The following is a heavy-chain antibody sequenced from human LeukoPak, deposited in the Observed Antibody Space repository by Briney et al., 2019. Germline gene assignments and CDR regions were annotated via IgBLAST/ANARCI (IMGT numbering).Heavy chain of an antibody. CDR3: ARIDSYYDSSGYYYVFDY. CDR1: GGSISSYYW. CDR2: IDWDDDK. Sequence: TLSLTCTVSGGSISSYYWSWIRQPPGKALEWLARIDWDDDKYYSTSLKTRLTISKDTSKNQVVLTMTNMDPVDTATYYCARIDSYYDSSGYYYVFDYWGQGTLVTVSS. D-gene: IGHD3-22*01. V-gene: IGHV2-70*11. J-gene: IGHJ4*02.